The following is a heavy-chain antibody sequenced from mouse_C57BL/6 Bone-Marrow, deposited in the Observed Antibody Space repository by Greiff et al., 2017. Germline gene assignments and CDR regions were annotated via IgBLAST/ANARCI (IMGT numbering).Heavy chain of an antibody. J-gene: IGHJ3*01. CDR2: FYPGDGDT. CDR1: GYAFRSSW. CDR3: ARGGYDAWFAY. Sequence: QVHVKQSGPELVKPGASVKISCKASGYAFRSSWMNWLKQRPGKGLGGIGRFYPGDGDTNYNGKFKGKATLTAEKASSTAYMQLSSLTSEDSAVYFCARGGYDAWFAYWGQGTLVTVSA. V-gene: IGHV1-82*01. D-gene: IGHD2-2*01.